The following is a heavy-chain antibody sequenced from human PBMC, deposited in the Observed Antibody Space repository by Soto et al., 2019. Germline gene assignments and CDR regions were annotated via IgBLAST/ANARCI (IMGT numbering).Heavy chain of an antibody. CDR3: ARDEYYDILSGYYTWAFDI. V-gene: IGHV3-33*01. J-gene: IGHJ3*02. CDR1: GFTFSSYG. CDR2: IWYDGSKK. D-gene: IGHD3-9*01. Sequence: SLRLSCAASGFTFSSYGMHWVRQAPGKGLEWVAVIWYDGSKKYYADSVKGRFTISRDNSKNTLYLQMNSLRAEDTAVYYCARDEYYDILSGYYTWAFDIWGQGTMVTVSS.